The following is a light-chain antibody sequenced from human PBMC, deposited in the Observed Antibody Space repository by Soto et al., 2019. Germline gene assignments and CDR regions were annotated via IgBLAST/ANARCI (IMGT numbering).Light chain of an antibody. CDR1: QSINNW. CDR2: DAS. J-gene: IGKJ4*01. Sequence: DIQMTQSPSTLSASVGDRVSITCGASQSINNWLAWYQQKPGKAPKLLIFDASSLEGGVPSRFSGSGSGSEFTLTFSSLQPDDFATYYCQHYNTYSGAFGGGTKVELK. V-gene: IGKV1-5*01. CDR3: QHYNTYSGA.